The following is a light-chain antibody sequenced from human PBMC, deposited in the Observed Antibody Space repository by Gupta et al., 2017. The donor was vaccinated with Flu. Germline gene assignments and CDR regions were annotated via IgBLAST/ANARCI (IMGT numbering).Light chain of an antibody. Sequence: SVLTQPPSISAAPGQSVTISCSVSSSNKGNTYVSWYQQPPGTAPQLLNYKNNQRPSGTPDLFAGSKAGTASALVSTGHQTGEEAYYYCGTWDGSLSTDVFGTGTKVTVL. J-gene: IGLJ1*01. CDR2: KNN. CDR3: GTWDGSLSTDV. CDR1: SSNKGNTY. V-gene: IGLV1-51*02.